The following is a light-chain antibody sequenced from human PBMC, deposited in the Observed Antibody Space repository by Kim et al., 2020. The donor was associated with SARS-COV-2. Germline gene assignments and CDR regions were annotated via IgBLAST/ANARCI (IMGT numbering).Light chain of an antibody. V-gene: IGKV1-5*03. J-gene: IGKJ1*01. Sequence: VSVGDRMTSTGGDSESISRWLAWNQQKPGKAPKLLIYKASSLQSGVPSRFSGSESGTEFTLTISSLQPDDCATYYCQQYKSYPWTFGKGTKVDIK. CDR1: ESISRW. CDR2: KAS. CDR3: QQYKSYPWT.